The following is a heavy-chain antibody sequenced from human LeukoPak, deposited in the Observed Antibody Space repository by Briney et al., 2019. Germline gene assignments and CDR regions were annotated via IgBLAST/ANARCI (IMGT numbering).Heavy chain of an antibody. J-gene: IGHJ5*02. D-gene: IGHD2-15*01. CDR3: ARGGYCSGGSCYSFSRRNWFDP. CDR2: IYHSGST. CDR1: GGSISSGGYS. V-gene: IGHV4-30-2*01. Sequence: PSQTLSLTCAVSGGSISSGGYSWSWIRQPPGKGLEWIGYIYHSGSTYYNPSLKSRVTISVDRSKNQFSLKLSSVTAADTAVYYCARGGYCSGGSCYSFSRRNWFDPWGQGTLVTVSS.